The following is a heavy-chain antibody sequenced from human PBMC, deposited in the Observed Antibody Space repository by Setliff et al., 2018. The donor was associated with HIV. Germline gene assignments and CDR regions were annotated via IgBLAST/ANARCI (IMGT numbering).Heavy chain of an antibody. Sequence: GASVKVSCKASGSTFAGYGVGWVRQAPGQGLEWMGLIDYNGNTDYAQKFQGRVTMTIVRSTNIAFLELRSLSPDDTATYFCARDAPRNTEAAPGYWGQGTLVTVSS. CDR1: GSTFAGYG. CDR2: IDYNGNT. CDR3: ARDAPRNTEAAPGY. D-gene: IGHD6-6*01. J-gene: IGHJ4*02. V-gene: IGHV1-18*01.